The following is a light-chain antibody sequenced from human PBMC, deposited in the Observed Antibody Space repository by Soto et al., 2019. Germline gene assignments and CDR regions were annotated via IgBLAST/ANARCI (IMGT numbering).Light chain of an antibody. V-gene: IGKV3-11*01. CDR1: QSLRNY. CDR3: QQRSDWPPT. J-gene: IGKJ5*01. CDR2: DAS. Sequence: ENVLTQSPATLSLSPGDTATLSRRATQSLRNYLAWYQQKLGQAPRLLIYDASKRATGIPARFSGSGSGTDFTLTISSLEPEDFAVYFCQQRSDWPPTFGQGTRLEIK.